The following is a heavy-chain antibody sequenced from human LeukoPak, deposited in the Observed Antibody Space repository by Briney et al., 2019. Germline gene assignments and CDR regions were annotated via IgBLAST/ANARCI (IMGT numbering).Heavy chain of an antibody. D-gene: IGHD5-12*01. CDR3: ARHTRPGYSGYENAFGI. V-gene: IGHV4-39*01. J-gene: IGHJ3*02. Sequence: SETLSLTCTVSGGSISSSGYNWGWIRQPPGKGLEWIGDLYDSGNTYYNPSLKSRVTISVDTSNNQFSLKLSSVTAADTAVYYCARHTRPGYSGYENAFGIWGQGTMVTVSS. CDR2: LYDSGNT. CDR1: GGSISSSGYN.